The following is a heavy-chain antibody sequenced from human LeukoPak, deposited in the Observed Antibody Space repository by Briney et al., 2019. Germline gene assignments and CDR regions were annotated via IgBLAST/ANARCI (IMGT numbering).Heavy chain of an antibody. V-gene: IGHV5-51*01. D-gene: IGHD4-17*01. J-gene: IGHJ1*01. CDR2: IYPGDSDT. CDR1: GYSFTSYW. CDR3: ARLTQKTIYGDYAEGGYFQH. Sequence: GESLKISCKGSGYSFTSYWIGLVRQMPGKGLELVGIIYPGDSDTRYSPSFQGQVTISADKSISTAYMQWSSKKASDTAMYYCARLTQKTIYGDYAEGGYFQHWGQGTLVTVSS.